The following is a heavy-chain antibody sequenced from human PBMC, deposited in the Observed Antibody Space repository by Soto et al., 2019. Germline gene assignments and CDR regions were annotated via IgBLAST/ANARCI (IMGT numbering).Heavy chain of an antibody. CDR2: INHSGIT. V-gene: IGHV4-34*01. D-gene: IGHD6-19*01. J-gene: IGHJ4*02. CDR1: GGSFRGYY. Sequence: PSETLSLTCAAYGGSFRGYYWGWSRQPPGKGLEWLGEINHSGITDYNPSLKSRITISIDTSKKQFSLKLNSATAADTAVYYCAIGPRMWLAGGGYWGQGTQVTVSS. CDR3: AIGPRMWLAGGGY.